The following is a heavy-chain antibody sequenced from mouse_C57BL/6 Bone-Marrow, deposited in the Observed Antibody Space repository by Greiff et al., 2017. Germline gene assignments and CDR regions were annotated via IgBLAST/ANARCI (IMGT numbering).Heavy chain of an antibody. CDR2: INPSSGYT. J-gene: IGHJ3*01. Sequence: QVQLQQSGAELARPGASVKMSCKASGYTFTSYTMHWVKQRPGQGLEWIGYINPSSGYTKYNTKFKDKATLTADKSSSTAYMQLSSLTSKDSAVYSGARWSYGNYVAWFAYWGQGTLVTVSA. V-gene: IGHV1-4*01. D-gene: IGHD2-1*01. CDR1: GYTFTSYT. CDR3: ARWSYGNYVAWFAY.